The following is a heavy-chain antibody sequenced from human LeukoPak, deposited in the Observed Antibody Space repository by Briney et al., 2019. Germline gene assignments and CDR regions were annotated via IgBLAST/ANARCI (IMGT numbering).Heavy chain of an antibody. Sequence: GGSLRLSCAASGFTFSSYAMIWVRQAPGKGLEWVSGISDSAGTTYYADSVKGRFSISRDSSKNTLNLQMNSLRTEDTALYYCAKDMATGYSRAPFDYWGQGTLVTVSS. D-gene: IGHD6-13*01. CDR1: GFTFSSYA. J-gene: IGHJ4*02. CDR3: AKDMATGYSRAPFDY. V-gene: IGHV3-23*01. CDR2: ISDSAGTT.